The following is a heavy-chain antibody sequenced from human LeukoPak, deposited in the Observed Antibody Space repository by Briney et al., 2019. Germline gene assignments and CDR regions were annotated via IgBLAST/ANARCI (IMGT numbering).Heavy chain of an antibody. CDR2: IRYDGSNK. V-gene: IGHV3-30*02. Sequence: GGSLRLSCAASGFTFSSYGMHWVRQAPGKGLEWVAFIRYDGSNKYYADSVKGRFTISRDNSKNSLYLQMNSLRAEDTAVYYCAREGIAGPYYYYYMDVWGKGTTVTVPS. CDR3: AREGIAGPYYYYYMDV. CDR1: GFTFSSYG. J-gene: IGHJ6*03. D-gene: IGHD2-15*01.